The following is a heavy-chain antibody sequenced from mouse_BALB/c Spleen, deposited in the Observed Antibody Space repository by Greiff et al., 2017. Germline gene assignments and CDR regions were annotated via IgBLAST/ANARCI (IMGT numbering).Heavy chain of an antibody. J-gene: IGHJ3*01. Sequence: VKLMESGAELVRPGSSVKISCKASGYAFSSYWMNWVKQRPGQGLEWIGQIYPGDGDTNYNGKFKGKATLTADKSSSTAYMQLSSLTSEDSAVYFCARAGGNSAWWAYWGQGTLVTVSA. V-gene: IGHV1-80*01. D-gene: IGHD2-1*01. CDR3: ARAGGNSAWWAY. CDR1: GYAFSSYW. CDR2: IYPGDGDT.